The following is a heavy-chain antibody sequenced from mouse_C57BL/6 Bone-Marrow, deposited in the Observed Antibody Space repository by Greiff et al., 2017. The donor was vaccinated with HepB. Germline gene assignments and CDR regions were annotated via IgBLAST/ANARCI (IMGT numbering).Heavy chain of an antibody. CDR2: IDPNSGGT. CDR3: AREGYYGSSPFAY. D-gene: IGHD1-1*01. V-gene: IGHV1-72*01. J-gene: IGHJ3*01. Sequence: QVQLQQPGAELVKPGASVKLSCKASGYTFTSYWMHWVKQRPGRGLEWIGRIDPNSGGTKYNEKFKSKATLTVDKPSSTAYMQLSSLTSEDSAVYVCAREGYYGSSPFAYWGQGTLVTVSA. CDR1: GYTFTSYW.